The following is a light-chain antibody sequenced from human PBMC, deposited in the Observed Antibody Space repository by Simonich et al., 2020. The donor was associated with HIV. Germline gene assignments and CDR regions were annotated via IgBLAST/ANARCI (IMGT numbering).Light chain of an antibody. V-gene: IGKV3-15*01. J-gene: IGKJ2*01. CDR1: QSVSSN. CDR2: GAS. Sequence: EIVMTQSPATLSVSPGERATLSCRASQSVSSNLAWYQQKPGQAPRLLIFGASTRANGNPARFRGSGSGTEFTLTISSLQSEDFAVYYCQQYNNWPPYTFGQGTKLEIK. CDR3: QQYNNWPPYT.